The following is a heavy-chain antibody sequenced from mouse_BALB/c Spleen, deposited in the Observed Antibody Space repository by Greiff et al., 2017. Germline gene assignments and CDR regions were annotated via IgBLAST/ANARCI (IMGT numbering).Heavy chain of an antibody. V-gene: IGHV5-6-5*01. CDR3: ARENYYLDY. Sequence: EVNLVESGGGLVKPGGSLKLSCAASGFTFSSYAMSWVRQTPEKRLEWVASISSGGSTYYPDSVKGRFTISRDNARNILYLQMSSLRSEDTAMYYCARENYYLDYWGQGTTLTVSS. CDR1: GFTFSSYA. J-gene: IGHJ2*01. CDR2: ISSGGST.